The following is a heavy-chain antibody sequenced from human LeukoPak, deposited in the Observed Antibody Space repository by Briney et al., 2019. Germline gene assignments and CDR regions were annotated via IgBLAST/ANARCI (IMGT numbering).Heavy chain of an antibody. CDR1: GFTVSSNY. V-gene: IGHV3-53*01. Sequence: PGRSLRLSCAASGFTVSSNYMSWVRQAPGKGLEWVSVIYSGGSTYYADSVKGRFTISRDNSKNTLYLQMNSLRAEDTAVYYCARDFSGSYDYWGQGTLVTVSS. D-gene: IGHD1-26*01. CDR3: ARDFSGSYDY. J-gene: IGHJ4*02. CDR2: IYSGGST.